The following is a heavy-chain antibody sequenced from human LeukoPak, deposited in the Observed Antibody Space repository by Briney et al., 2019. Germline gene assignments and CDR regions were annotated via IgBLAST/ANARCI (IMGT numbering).Heavy chain of an antibody. D-gene: IGHD5-24*01. CDR3: AKTRDGFLSGAFDI. CDR1: GYSFTSYW. CDR2: IYPGDSDT. Sequence: GESLKISCKGSGYSFTSYWIGWVRQMPGKGLEWMGIIYPGDSDTRYSPSFQGQVTTSADKSISIAYLQWSSLKASDTAMYYCAKTRDGFLSGAFDIWGQGTMLTVSS. J-gene: IGHJ3*02. V-gene: IGHV5-51*01.